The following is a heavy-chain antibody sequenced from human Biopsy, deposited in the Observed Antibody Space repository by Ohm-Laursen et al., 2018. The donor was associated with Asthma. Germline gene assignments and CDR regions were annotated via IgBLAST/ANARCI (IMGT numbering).Heavy chain of an antibody. CDR2: ISYDGSIT. Sequence: LRLSCTASGFAFRSYAMNWVRQAPGKGLEWVAVISYDGSITHYADSVKGRFTISRDNSKNTVYLDISSLRIEDTAVFYCGIVVAANPFQGDCWGQGTLVTVSS. CDR3: GIVVAANPFQGDC. D-gene: IGHD2-15*01. V-gene: IGHV3-30*03. CDR1: GFAFRSYA. J-gene: IGHJ4*02.